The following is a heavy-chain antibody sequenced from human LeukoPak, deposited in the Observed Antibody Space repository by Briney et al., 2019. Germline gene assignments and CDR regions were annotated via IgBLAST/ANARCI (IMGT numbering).Heavy chain of an antibody. D-gene: IGHD6-19*01. J-gene: IGHJ4*02. V-gene: IGHV3-23*01. Sequence: PGGSLRLSCAASGFTFSSYAMSCVRQAPGKGLEWVSAISCRGGSTYYADSVKGRFTISRDNSKNTLYLQKNSLRVEHTAVYYCAKASFSAVDGTTIWGQGTLVTVSS. CDR3: AKASFSAVDGTTI. CDR1: GFTFSSYA. CDR2: ISCRGGST.